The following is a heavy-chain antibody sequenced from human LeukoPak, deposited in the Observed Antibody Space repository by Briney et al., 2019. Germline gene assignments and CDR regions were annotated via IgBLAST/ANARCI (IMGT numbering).Heavy chain of an antibody. J-gene: IGHJ4*02. V-gene: IGHV4-59*01. Sequence: PSETLSLTCTVSGGSISSYYWSWIRQPPGKGLEWIGYIYYSESTNYNPSLKSRVTISVDTSKNQFSLKLSSVTAADTAVYYCAVTYYDFWSGYFYFDYWGQGTLVTVSS. CDR2: IYYSEST. CDR1: GGSISSYY. D-gene: IGHD3-3*01. CDR3: AVTYYDFWSGYFYFDY.